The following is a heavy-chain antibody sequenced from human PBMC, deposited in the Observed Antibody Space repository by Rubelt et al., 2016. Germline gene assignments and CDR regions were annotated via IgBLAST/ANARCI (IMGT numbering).Heavy chain of an antibody. Sequence: VQLVESGGGLVNPGGSLRLSCAASGFTFSNYAMHWVRQAPGKGLEWVTVISYDGSNKYYADSVKGRFTISRDNSKNTLYLQRNSLRAEDTAVYYCARDSGLRFLEWLLGYWGQGTLVTVSS. CDR2: ISYDGSNK. D-gene: IGHD3-3*01. CDR3: ARDSGLRFLEWLLGY. J-gene: IGHJ4*02. V-gene: IGHV3-30*04. CDR1: GFTFSNYA.